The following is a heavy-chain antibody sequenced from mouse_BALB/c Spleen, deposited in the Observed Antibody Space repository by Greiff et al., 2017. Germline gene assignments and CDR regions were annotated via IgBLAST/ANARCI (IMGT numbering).Heavy chain of an antibody. J-gene: IGHJ2*01. Sequence: EVMLVESGGGLVKPGGSLKLSCAASGFTFSSYAMSWVRQSPEKRLEWVAEISSGGSYTYYPDTVTGRFTISRDNAKNTLYLEMSSLRSEDTAMYYCARVYYGSSYYFDYWGQGTTLTVSS. CDR2: ISSGGSYT. V-gene: IGHV5-9-4*01. CDR3: ARVYYGSSYYFDY. D-gene: IGHD1-1*01. CDR1: GFTFSSYA.